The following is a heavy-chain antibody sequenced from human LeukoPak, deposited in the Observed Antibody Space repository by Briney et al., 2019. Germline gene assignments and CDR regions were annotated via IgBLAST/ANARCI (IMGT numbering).Heavy chain of an antibody. J-gene: IGHJ3*02. CDR3: ARDHYDFWSGYYTGAFDI. V-gene: IGHV4-59*11. D-gene: IGHD3-3*01. Sequence: PSETLSLTCTVSGGSISSHYWSWLRQPPGKGLEWIGYIYYSGSTNYNPSLKSRVTISVDTSKNQFSLKLSSVTAADTAVSYCARDHYDFWSGYYTGAFDIWGQGTMVTVSS. CDR2: IYYSGST. CDR1: GGSISSHY.